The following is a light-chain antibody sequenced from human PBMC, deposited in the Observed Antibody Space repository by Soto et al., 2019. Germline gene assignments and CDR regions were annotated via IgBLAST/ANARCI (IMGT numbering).Light chain of an antibody. CDR3: QQRSNWPPQYT. CDR1: QSVSSY. CDR2: DAS. V-gene: IGKV3-11*01. Sequence: EIVLTQSPATLSLSPGERATLSCRASQSVSSYLAWYQQKPGQAPRLLIYDASNRATGIPARFSGSGSGTDFTLTISSLEPEDFAVYYCQQRSNWPPQYTFGQGIKLEIK. J-gene: IGKJ2*01.